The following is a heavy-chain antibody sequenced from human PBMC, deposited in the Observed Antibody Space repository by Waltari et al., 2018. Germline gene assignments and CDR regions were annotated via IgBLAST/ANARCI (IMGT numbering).Heavy chain of an antibody. CDR2: IIPIFGTA. Sequence: QVQLVQSGAEVKKPGSSVKVSCKASGGPFSSYAISSGRQAPGQGLEWMGRIIPIFGTANYAQKFQGRVTITADKSTSTAYMELSSLRSEDTAVYYCAAVVYAPKIPNFDYWGQGTLVTVSS. D-gene: IGHD2-8*02. J-gene: IGHJ4*02. V-gene: IGHV1-69*08. CDR1: GGPFSSYA. CDR3: AAVVYAPKIPNFDY.